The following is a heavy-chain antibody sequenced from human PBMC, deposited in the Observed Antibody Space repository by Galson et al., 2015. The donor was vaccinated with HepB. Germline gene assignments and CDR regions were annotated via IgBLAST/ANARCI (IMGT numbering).Heavy chain of an antibody. Sequence: SLRLSCAGSGFTFSGFAIHWVRQASGKGLEWIGRIGSKANNYATAYTASVKGRFTISRDDSKNMAYLQMNRLRTEDTAVYYCTRLGDLSGYSSCWGQGTLVTVSS. CDR1: GFTFSGFA. J-gene: IGHJ4*02. CDR2: IGSKANNYAT. V-gene: IGHV3-73*01. CDR3: TRLGDLSGYSSC. D-gene: IGHD5-12*01.